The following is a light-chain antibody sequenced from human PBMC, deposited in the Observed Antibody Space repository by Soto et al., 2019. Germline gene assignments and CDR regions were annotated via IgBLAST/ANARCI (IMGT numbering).Light chain of an antibody. J-gene: IGKJ4*01. CDR1: RGIGDT. Sequence: EVVMRQSPATLSVSPGVDATLSCTASRGIGDTLAWYQHKPGQTPRLLIYDTSTRATGVPTRFSGSRSGAEFTLTINSLQSEDFAVYYCQPYNSWPLTFGGGTKVDSK. CDR3: QPYNSWPLT. CDR2: DTS. V-gene: IGKV3-15*01.